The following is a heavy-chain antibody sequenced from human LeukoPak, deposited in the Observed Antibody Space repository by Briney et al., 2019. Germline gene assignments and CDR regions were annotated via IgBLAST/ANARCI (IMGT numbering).Heavy chain of an antibody. D-gene: IGHD3-10*01. CDR2: INHSGST. CDR1: GGSFSGYY. Sequence: SETLSLTCAVYGGSFSGYYWSWIRQPPGKGLERIGEINHSGSTNYNPSLKSRVTISVDTSKNQFSLKLSSVTAADTAVYYCARVGITMVRGVKRLPFDYWGQGTLVTVSS. J-gene: IGHJ4*02. CDR3: ARVGITMVRGVKRLPFDY. V-gene: IGHV4-34*01.